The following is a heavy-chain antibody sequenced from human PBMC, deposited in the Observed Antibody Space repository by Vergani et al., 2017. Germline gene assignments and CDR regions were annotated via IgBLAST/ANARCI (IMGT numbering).Heavy chain of an antibody. J-gene: IGHJ6*03. Sequence: QVQLQESGPGLVKPSETLSLTCTVSGGSISSYYWSWIRQPPGKGLEWIGYIYYSGSTNYNPSLKSRVTISVDTSKNQFSLKLSSVTAADTAVYYCAHSTYYYDSSGYYYYYYMDVWGKGTTVTVSS. CDR2: IYYSGST. D-gene: IGHD3-22*01. V-gene: IGHV4-59*01. CDR1: GGSISSYY. CDR3: AHSTYYYDSSGYYYYYYMDV.